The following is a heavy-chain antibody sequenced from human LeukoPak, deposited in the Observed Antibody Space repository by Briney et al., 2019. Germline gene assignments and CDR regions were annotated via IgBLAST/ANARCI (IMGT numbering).Heavy chain of an antibody. J-gene: IGHJ6*02. CDR1: GYTFTGYY. CDR2: INPNSGGT. V-gene: IGHV1-2*02. Sequence: ASVKVSCKASGYTFTGYYMHWVRQAPGQGLEWMGWINPNSGGTNYAQKFQGRVTMTRDTSISTAYMELSSLRSEDTAVYYCARDVTAMVNYYYYGMDVWGQGTTVTVSS. D-gene: IGHD5-18*01. CDR3: ARDVTAMVNYYYYGMDV.